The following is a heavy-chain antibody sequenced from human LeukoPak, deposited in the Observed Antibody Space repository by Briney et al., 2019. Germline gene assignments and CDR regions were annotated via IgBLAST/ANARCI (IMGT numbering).Heavy chain of an antibody. CDR3: ARDQVSSSFQYFQH. CDR2: MNPNSGNT. D-gene: IGHD6-6*01. V-gene: IGHV1-8*02. CDR1: GYTFNNYG. J-gene: IGHJ1*01. Sequence: ASVKVSCKASGYTFNNYGINWVRQATGQGLEWMGWMNPNSGNTGYAQKFQGRVTMTRNTSISTAYMELSSLRSEDTAVYYCARDQVSSSFQYFQHWGQGTLVTVSS.